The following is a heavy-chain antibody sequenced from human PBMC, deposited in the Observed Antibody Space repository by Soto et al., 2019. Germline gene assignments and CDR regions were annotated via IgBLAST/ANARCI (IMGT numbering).Heavy chain of an antibody. J-gene: IGHJ4*02. D-gene: IGHD1-26*01. Sequence: ASVKFSLKFPKNALTDLTIEWLRQAPGKGLEWMGRSAPEEGEPIYPQKFQGRVSMAEDPSTDTAYMELTSLRFEDTAVYFCAADRKIVGTIGAFDFWGQGTLVTVSS. CDR3: AADRKIVGTIGAFDF. V-gene: IGHV1-24*01. CDR2: SAPEEGEP. CDR1: KNALTDLT.